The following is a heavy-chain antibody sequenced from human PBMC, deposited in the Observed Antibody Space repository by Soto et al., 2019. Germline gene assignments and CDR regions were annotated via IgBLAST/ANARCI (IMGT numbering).Heavy chain of an antibody. V-gene: IGHV3-11*01. CDR2: ISPSGDVT. J-gene: IGHJ4*02. D-gene: IGHD1-26*01. CDR3: ARQLERRVGAASH. CDR1: GFFFTDYF. Sequence: QVPLAESGGGLVKSGGSLTLSCSTSGFFFTDYFMSWLRQAPGKGLEWVSYISPSGDVTHYADSVKGRFTISRDNTKNSLFLQMSSLRDDDTAVYYCARQLERRVGAASHWGQGTRVSVSS.